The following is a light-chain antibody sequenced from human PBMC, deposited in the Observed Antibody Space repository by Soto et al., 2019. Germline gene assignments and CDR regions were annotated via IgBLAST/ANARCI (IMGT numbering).Light chain of an antibody. CDR1: QSISTY. CDR3: QQTFSSYS. Sequence: IQMTQSPSSLSASVGDRVTITCRAAQSISTYLNWYQQKPGKAPKLLIYLASNLQSGVSERFSGDASGTDFTLTITRLQPEDVATYYCQQTFSSYSFGQGTKLEIK. J-gene: IGKJ2*03. CDR2: LAS. V-gene: IGKV1-39*01.